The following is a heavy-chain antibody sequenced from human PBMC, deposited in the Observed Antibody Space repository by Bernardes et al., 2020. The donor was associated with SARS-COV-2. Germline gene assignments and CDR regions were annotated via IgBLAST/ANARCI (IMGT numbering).Heavy chain of an antibody. CDR2: IYPGDSDT. D-gene: IGHD4-17*01. Sequence: GESLKISCKGSGYSFTSYWIGWVRQMPGKGLEWMGIIYPGDSDTRYSPSFQGQVTISADKPISTAYLQWSSLKASDTAMYYCARQLDYGDYPSLGWFDPWGQGTLVTVSS. V-gene: IGHV5-51*01. CDR1: GYSFTSYW. CDR3: ARQLDYGDYPSLGWFDP. J-gene: IGHJ5*02.